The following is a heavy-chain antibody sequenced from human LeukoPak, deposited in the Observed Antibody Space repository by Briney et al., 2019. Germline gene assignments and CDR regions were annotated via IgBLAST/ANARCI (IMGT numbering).Heavy chain of an antibody. CDR2: IVWNGGTT. J-gene: IGHJ4*02. V-gene: IGHV3-9*01. D-gene: IGHD3-3*02. Sequence: PGRSLRLSCAASGFTLGDYDMHWVRQAPGKGLEWVSAIVWNGGTTGYADSVKGRFIISRDNAKNSLYLQMNSLRAEDTALYYCARDSPRIFGVVTDFDYWGQGTLVTVSS. CDR1: GFTLGDYD. CDR3: ARDSPRIFGVVTDFDY.